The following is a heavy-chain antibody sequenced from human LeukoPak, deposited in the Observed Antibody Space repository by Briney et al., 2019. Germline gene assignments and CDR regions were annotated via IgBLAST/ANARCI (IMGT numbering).Heavy chain of an antibody. D-gene: IGHD5-12*01. Sequence: PGGSLRLSCAASGFTFSSYSMNWVRQAPGKGLEWVSSISSSSSYIYYADSVKGRFTISRDNAKNPLYLQMNSLRAEDTAVYYCARELNIVATITSDYWGQGTLVTVSS. CDR1: GFTFSSYS. CDR3: ARELNIVATITSDY. V-gene: IGHV3-21*01. J-gene: IGHJ4*02. CDR2: ISSSSSYI.